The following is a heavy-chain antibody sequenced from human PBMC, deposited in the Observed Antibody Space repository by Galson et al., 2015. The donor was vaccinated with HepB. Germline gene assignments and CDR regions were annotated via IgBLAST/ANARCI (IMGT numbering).Heavy chain of an antibody. CDR2: ISYDGSNK. V-gene: IGHV3-30*04. CDR3: ARDKRIRPQSIAAAGSV. Sequence: SLRLSCAASGFTFSSYAMHWVRQAPGKGLEWVAVISYDGSNKYYADSVKGRFTISRDNSKNTLYLQMNSLRAEDTAVYYCARDKRIRPQSIAAAGSVWGQGTLVTVSS. D-gene: IGHD6-13*01. J-gene: IGHJ4*02. CDR1: GFTFSSYA.